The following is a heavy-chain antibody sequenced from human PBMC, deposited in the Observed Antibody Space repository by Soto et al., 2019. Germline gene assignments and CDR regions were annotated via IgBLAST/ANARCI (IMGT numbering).Heavy chain of an antibody. D-gene: IGHD1-26*01. CDR1: GGTFSSYA. Sequence: ASVKVSCKASGGTFSSYAISWVRQAPGQGLEWMGGIIPILGIANYAQKFQGRVTITADKSTSTAYMELSSLRSEDTALYYCARESGSYSYYYYGMDVWGQGTTVTVSS. J-gene: IGHJ6*02. CDR2: IIPILGIA. CDR3: ARESGSYSYYYYGMDV. V-gene: IGHV1-69*10.